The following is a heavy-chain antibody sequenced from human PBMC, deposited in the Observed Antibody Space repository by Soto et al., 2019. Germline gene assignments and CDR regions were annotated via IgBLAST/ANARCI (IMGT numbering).Heavy chain of an antibody. V-gene: IGHV1-8*01. Sequence: QVQLVQSGAEVKKPGASVKVSCKASGYTFTSYDINWVRQATGQGLEWMGWMNPNSGNTGYAQKLQGRVTMTRNTSISTANIELNSLRSEDTAVYYCAGRMDYCSSTSCFVRYNWFDPWGQGTLVTVSS. CDR3: AGRMDYCSSTSCFVRYNWFDP. J-gene: IGHJ5*02. D-gene: IGHD2-2*01. CDR2: MNPNSGNT. CDR1: GYTFTSYD.